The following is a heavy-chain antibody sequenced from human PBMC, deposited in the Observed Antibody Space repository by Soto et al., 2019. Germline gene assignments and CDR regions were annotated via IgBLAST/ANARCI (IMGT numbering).Heavy chain of an antibody. Sequence: PGGSLRLSCAASGFTFRSYAMSWVRQAPGKGLEWVSAITASADTTYYADSVEGRFTISRDNSKNTLYLQMNSLRAEDTAVYYCAKLYCSGGSCYSSGPYGPADYWGQGTLVTVSS. CDR2: ITASADTT. J-gene: IGHJ4*02. CDR1: GFTFRSYA. D-gene: IGHD2-15*01. CDR3: AKLYCSGGSCYSSGPYGPADY. V-gene: IGHV3-23*01.